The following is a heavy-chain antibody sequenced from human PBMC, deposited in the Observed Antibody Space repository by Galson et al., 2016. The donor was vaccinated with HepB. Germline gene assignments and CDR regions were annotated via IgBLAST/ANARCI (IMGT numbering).Heavy chain of an antibody. J-gene: IGHJ4*02. Sequence: SVKVSYKASGYTFTSYAMHWVRQALGQRLEWMGWINAGKTNTKYSQKFQSRVTITKDTSASTAYMELSSLRSEDTAVYYCARRGNGYNYDYWGQGTLVTVSS. D-gene: IGHD5-24*01. V-gene: IGHV1-3*01. CDR1: GYTFTSYA. CDR3: ARRGNGYNYDY. CDR2: INAGKTNT.